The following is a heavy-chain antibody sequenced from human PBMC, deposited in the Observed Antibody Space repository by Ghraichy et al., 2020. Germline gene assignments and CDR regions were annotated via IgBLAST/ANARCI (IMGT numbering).Heavy chain of an antibody. CDR3: ARFRGGFYFDY. Sequence: GGSLRLSCAASGFSFSSYTMNWVRQAPGKGLEWVSYISSSSASIYYADSVKGRFTISRDNAKYSLHLQINSLKAEDTGVYYCARFRGGFYFDYWGQGTLVTVSS. D-gene: IGHD3-16*01. V-gene: IGHV3-48*01. CDR2: ISSSSASI. CDR1: GFSFSSYT. J-gene: IGHJ4*02.